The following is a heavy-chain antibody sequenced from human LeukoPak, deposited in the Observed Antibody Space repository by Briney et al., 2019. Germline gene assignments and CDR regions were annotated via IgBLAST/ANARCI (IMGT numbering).Heavy chain of an antibody. CDR3: DTHYYDSSGYYPDFDY. CDR2: ISGTGRNT. CDR1: GFTFSIYA. V-gene: IGHV3-23*01. D-gene: IGHD3-22*01. J-gene: IGHJ4*02. Sequence: PGGSLRLSCAASGFTFSIYAMNWVRQAPVKGLEWVSTISGTGRNTYYADSVKGRFTISRDNSNNTLYLQMNSLRAEDTAVYFCDTHYYDSSGYYPDFDYWGQGALVTVSS.